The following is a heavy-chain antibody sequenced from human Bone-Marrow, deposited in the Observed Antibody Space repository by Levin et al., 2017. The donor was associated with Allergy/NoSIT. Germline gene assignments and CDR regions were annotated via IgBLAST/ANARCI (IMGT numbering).Heavy chain of an antibody. CDR2: SNPHSGGT. CDR1: GYTFTDYY. V-gene: IGHV1-2*06. D-gene: IGHD5-12*01. Sequence: GESLKISCKASGYTFTDYYIHWVRQAPGQGLEWMGRSNPHSGGTTFAQKFQGRFTMTRDTSISTAYMELSSLRSDDTAVYYCARGERSFGYVLGNRFDPWGQGTLVTVSS. CDR3: ARGERSFGYVLGNRFDP. J-gene: IGHJ5*02.